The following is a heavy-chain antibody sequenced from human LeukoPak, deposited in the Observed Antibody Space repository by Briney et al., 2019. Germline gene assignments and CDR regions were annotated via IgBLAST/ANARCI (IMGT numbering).Heavy chain of an antibody. CDR3: ASSDGYSYGYG. CDR1: GFTFSSYG. CDR2: ISYDGSNK. V-gene: IGHV3-30*03. D-gene: IGHD5-18*01. J-gene: IGHJ4*02. Sequence: GGSLRLSCAASGFTFSSYGMHWVRQAPGKGLEWVAVISYDGSNKYYADSVKGRFTISRDSSKNTLYLQMNSLRAEDTAVYYCASSDGYSYGYGWGQGTLVTVSS.